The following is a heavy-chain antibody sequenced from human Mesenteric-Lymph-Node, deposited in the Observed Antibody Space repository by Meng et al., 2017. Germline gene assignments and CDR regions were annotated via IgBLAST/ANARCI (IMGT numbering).Heavy chain of an antibody. D-gene: IGHD6-13*01. Sequence: SVKVSCKASGGTFSTYAVSWVRQAPGQGLEWMGGVIPVFGTATYAQKFQGRLTIAADDSTSTAYMELSSLRSEDTAVYYCARDFWGGSIAAAGTVGWGQGTLVTVSS. CDR2: VIPVFGTA. V-gene: IGHV1-69*13. J-gene: IGHJ4*02. CDR3: ARDFWGGSIAAAGTVG. CDR1: GGTFSTYA.